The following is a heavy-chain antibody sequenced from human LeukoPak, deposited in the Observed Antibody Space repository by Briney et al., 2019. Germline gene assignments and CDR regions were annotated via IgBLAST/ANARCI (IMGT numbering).Heavy chain of an antibody. CDR1: GFIFSRYW. D-gene: IGHD3-22*01. Sequence: GGSLRLSCAASGFIFSRYWMSWVRQAPGKGLEWVANIKQDGSEKYSVYSVKGRFTISRDNAKNSLYLQMNSVRAGDTAGYYCARDEDTSAYYSYWGQGTLVTVSS. CDR2: IKQDGSEK. V-gene: IGHV3-7*01. J-gene: IGHJ4*02. CDR3: ARDEDTSAYYSY.